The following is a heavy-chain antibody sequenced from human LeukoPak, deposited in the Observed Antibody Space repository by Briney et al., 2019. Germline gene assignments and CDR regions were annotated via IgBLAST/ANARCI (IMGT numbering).Heavy chain of an antibody. CDR2: IYYSGST. V-gene: IGHV4-39*01. J-gene: IGHJ4*02. CDR1: GGSISSSSYY. Sequence: SETLSLTCTVSGGSISSSSYYWGWIRQPPGKGLEWIGSIYYSGSTYYNPSLKSRVTISVDTSKNQFSLKLSSVTAADTAVYYCARLWAGTEFVFDYWGQGTLVTVSS. D-gene: IGHD3-10*01. CDR3: ARLWAGTEFVFDY.